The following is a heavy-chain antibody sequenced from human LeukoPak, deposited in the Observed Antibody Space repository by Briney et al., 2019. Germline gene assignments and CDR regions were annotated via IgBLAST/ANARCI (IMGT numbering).Heavy chain of an antibody. CDR1: GGSISTYY. CDR2: IYTSGST. CDR3: ARDHIAAAGTGPYYFDY. J-gene: IGHJ4*02. V-gene: IGHV4-4*07. D-gene: IGHD6-13*01. Sequence: SETLSLTCTLSGGSISTYYWSWIRQPAGKGLEWIGRIYTSGSTNYNPSLKSRVTMSVDTSKNQFSLKLSSVTAADTAVYYCARDHIAAAGTGPYYFDYWGQGTLVTVSS.